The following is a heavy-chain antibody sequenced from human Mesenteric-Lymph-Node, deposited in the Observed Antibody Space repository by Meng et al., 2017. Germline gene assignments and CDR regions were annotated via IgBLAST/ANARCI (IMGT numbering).Heavy chain of an antibody. D-gene: IGHD1-26*01. CDR3: ARDPGQTRARTSHDAFDI. J-gene: IGHJ3*02. CDR2: IYYSGST. CDR1: GGSVSSGSYY. V-gene: IGHV4-61*01. Sequence: SETLSLTCTVSGGSVSSGSYYWSWIRQPPGKGLEWIGYIYYSGSTNYNPSLKSRVTISVDTSKNQFSLKLSSVTAADTAVYYCARDPGQTRARTSHDAFDIWGQGTMVTVSS.